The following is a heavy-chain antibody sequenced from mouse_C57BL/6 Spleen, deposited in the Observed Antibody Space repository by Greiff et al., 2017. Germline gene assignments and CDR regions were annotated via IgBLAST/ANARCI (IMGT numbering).Heavy chain of an antibody. V-gene: IGHV7-4*01. CDR2: IRNKANGYTT. J-gene: IGHJ1*03. CDR1: GFTFTDYY. Sequence: KQMESGGGLVQPGASLRLSCAASGFTFTDYYMSWVRPPPGKAPAWLALIRNKANGYTTESTASVKGRFTISRDNSKNILYSQMNTLRAEDSATYYCVKAVEYFDVWGTGTTGTVSS. CDR3: VKAVEYFDV.